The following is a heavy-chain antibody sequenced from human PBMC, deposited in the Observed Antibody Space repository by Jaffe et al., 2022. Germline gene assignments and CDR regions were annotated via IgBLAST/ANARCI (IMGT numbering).Heavy chain of an antibody. J-gene: IGHJ3*02. CDR3: ARINDYYGFDI. V-gene: IGHV2-5*01. CDR2: INGINKA. D-gene: IGHD4-17*01. CDR1: GFSLSSDRVS. Sequence: QITLKESGPMLVKPTQTLTLTCTFSGFSLSSDRVSVGWIRQSPGRALDWLALINGINKARYSPSLKNRLTITKDTSKNQVVLRMTNVDPVDTATYFCARINDYYGFDIWGQGTMVSVSS.